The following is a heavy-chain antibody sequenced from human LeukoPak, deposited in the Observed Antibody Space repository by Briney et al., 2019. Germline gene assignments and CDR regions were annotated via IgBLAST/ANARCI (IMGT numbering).Heavy chain of an antibody. V-gene: IGHV3-74*01. D-gene: IGHD6-6*01. CDR2: IESDGTT. CDR3: VRLRGGSSSAHDY. Sequence: GGSLRLSCEASGFTFTSYWMHWVRQAPGRGLVRVSRIESDGTTTYADSVKGRFTISRDNAKNTLYLQMNSLRVDDTALYYCVRLRGGSSSAHDYWGQGTLVTVSS. CDR1: GFTFTSYW. J-gene: IGHJ4*02.